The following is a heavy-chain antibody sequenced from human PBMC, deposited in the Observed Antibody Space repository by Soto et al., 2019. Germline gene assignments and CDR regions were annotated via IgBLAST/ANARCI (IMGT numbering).Heavy chain of an antibody. CDR3: ARDLGGMDI. CDR1: GCTLRGYG. V-gene: IGHV1-18*01. D-gene: IGHD3-10*01. CDR2: ISAYNGNT. Sequence: ASVKDSCKAYGCTLRGYGIMWVRQAPEKGLEWMGWISAYNGNTNYAQKFQGRVTMTTDTSASTAYMELSSLRSDDTALYYCARDLGGMDIWGQGTMVTVSS. J-gene: IGHJ3*02.